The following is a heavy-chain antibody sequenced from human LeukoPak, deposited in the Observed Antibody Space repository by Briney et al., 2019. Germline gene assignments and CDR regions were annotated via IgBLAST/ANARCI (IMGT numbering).Heavy chain of an antibody. CDR3: ARDRPLYYYGSGSYPDAFDI. J-gene: IGHJ3*02. V-gene: IGHV4-34*01. Sequence: SETLSLTCAVYGGSFSGYYWSWIRQPPGKGLEWIGEINHSGSTNYNPSLKSRVTISVDTSKNQFSLKLSSVTAADTAVYYCARDRPLYYYGSGSYPDAFDIWGQGTMVTVSS. CDR1: GGSFSGYY. CDR2: INHSGST. D-gene: IGHD3-10*01.